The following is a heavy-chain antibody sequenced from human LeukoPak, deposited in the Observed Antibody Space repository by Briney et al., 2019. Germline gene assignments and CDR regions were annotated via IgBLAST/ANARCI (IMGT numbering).Heavy chain of an antibody. D-gene: IGHD3-10*01. CDR3: ARFETHPGSGRWRYFDL. CDR1: GGSISSGSYY. Sequence: PSETLSLTCTVSGGSISSGSYYWSWIRQPAGKGLEWIGRIYTSGSTNYNPSLKSRVTISVDTSKNQFSLKLSSVTAADTAVYYCARFETHPGSGRWRYFDLWGRGTLVTASS. V-gene: IGHV4-61*02. J-gene: IGHJ2*01. CDR2: IYTSGST.